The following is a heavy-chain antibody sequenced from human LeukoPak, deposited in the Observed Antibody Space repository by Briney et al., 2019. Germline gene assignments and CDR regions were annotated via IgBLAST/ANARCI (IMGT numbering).Heavy chain of an antibody. CDR1: GFTFSSYS. Sequence: GGSLRLSCAASGFTFSSYSMNWVRQAPGKGLEWVSGISDGGGTTNYADAVKGRFTISRDNSKNTLYLQMNSLRAEDTAVYYCAKDSVPTVTTIYYYYGMDVWGQGTTVTVSS. V-gene: IGHV3-23*01. D-gene: IGHD4-17*01. J-gene: IGHJ6*02. CDR2: ISDGGGTT. CDR3: AKDSVPTVTTIYYYYGMDV.